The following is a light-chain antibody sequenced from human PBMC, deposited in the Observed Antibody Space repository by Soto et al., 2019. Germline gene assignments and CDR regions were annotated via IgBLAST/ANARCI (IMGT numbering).Light chain of an antibody. CDR1: TSNIGTNT. CDR3: AAWDASVNGPV. V-gene: IGLV1-44*01. Sequence: QAPSASGTPGQRVSISCSGRTSNIGTNTVNWYQQLPGTAPKLLIYTNDQRPSGVPDRFSGSKSGTSASLAISGLQSEDEADYYCAAWDASVNGPVFGGGTKLTVL. CDR2: TND. J-gene: IGLJ3*02.